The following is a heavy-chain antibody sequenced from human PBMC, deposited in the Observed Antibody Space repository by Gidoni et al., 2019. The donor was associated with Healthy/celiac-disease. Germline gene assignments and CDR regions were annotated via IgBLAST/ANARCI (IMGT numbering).Heavy chain of an antibody. V-gene: IGHV4-38-2*02. CDR3: ARDSKEYFDY. CDR1: GYSISSGYY. CDR2: IYHSGST. D-gene: IGHD2-2*01. J-gene: IGHJ4*02. Sequence: QVQLQESGPGLVKPSETLSLTCAVSGYSISSGYYWGWIRQPPGKGLEWIGSIYHSGSTYYNPSLKSRVTISVDTSKNQFSLKLSSVTAADTAVYYCARDSKEYFDYWGQGTLVTVSS.